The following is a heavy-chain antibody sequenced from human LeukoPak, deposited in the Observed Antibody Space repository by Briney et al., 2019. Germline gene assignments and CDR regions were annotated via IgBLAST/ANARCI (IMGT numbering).Heavy chain of an antibody. CDR3: ARGGDGYNYFDY. D-gene: IGHD5-24*01. J-gene: IGHJ4*02. V-gene: IGHV4-59*01. CDR1: GGSISSYY. Sequence: SETLSLTCTVSGGSISSYYWSWIRQPPGKELEWIAYIYYSGSTNYNPSLKSRVTISVDTSKNQFSLKLSSVTAADTAVYYCARGGDGYNYFDYWGQGTLVTVSS. CDR2: IYYSGST.